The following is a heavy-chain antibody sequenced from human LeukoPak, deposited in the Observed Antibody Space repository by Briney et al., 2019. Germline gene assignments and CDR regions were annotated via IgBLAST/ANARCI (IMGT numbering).Heavy chain of an antibody. CDR1: GFTFRNHW. Sequence: GGSLRLSCAASGFTFRNHWMHWVRQTPRKGLVWVSRISSDGSSTTYADSVKGRFTISRDKAKNTLYLQMNNLRAEDTAMYYCARDQRVTGRPDIDYWGQGTLVIVSS. V-gene: IGHV3-74*03. J-gene: IGHJ4*02. CDR2: ISSDGSST. D-gene: IGHD6-6*01. CDR3: ARDQRVTGRPDIDY.